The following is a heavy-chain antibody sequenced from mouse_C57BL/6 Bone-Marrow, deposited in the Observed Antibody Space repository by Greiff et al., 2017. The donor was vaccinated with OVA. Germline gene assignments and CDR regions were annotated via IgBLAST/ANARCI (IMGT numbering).Heavy chain of an antibody. CDR3: ARDYYGSAWYFDV. CDR1: GYTFTSYD. V-gene: IGHV1-85*01. J-gene: IGHJ1*03. Sequence: VQLQQSGPELVKPGASVKLSCKASGYTFTSYDINWVKQRPGQGLEWIGWIYPRDGSTKYNEKLKGKATLTVDTSSSTAYMELHSRTSEDSAVYFCARDYYGSAWYFDVWGTGTTVTVSS. CDR2: IYPRDGST. D-gene: IGHD1-1*01.